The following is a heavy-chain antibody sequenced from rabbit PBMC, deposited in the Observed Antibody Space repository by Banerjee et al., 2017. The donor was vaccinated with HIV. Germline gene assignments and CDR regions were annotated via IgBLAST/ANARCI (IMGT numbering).Heavy chain of an antibody. V-gene: IGHV1S40*01. CDR3: VRLDWGNTGAFNL. J-gene: IGHJ4*01. Sequence: QSLEESGGDLVKPGASLTLTCKASGVDINTMKYMCWVRQAPGKGLQWIACHSGDTYYASWTKGRFTISKTSTTVTLQVTGLTAADTATYFCVRLDWGNTGAFNLWGQGTLVTVS. D-gene: IGHD7-1*01. CDR1: GVDINTMKY. CDR2: HSGDT.